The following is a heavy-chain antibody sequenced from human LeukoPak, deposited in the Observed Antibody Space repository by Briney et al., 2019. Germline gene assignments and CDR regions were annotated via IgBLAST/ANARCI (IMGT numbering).Heavy chain of an antibody. CDR2: INPNSGGT. V-gene: IGHV1-2*02. CDR3: ARDTIGYYNRFDP. Sequence: ASVKVSCKASGYTFTGYYMHWVRQAPGQGLEWMGWINPNSGGTKYAQKFQGRVTMTRDTSISTAYMELSRLRSDDTAVYYCARDTIGYYNRFDPWGQGTLVTVSS. CDR1: GYTFTGYY. D-gene: IGHD3-22*01. J-gene: IGHJ5*02.